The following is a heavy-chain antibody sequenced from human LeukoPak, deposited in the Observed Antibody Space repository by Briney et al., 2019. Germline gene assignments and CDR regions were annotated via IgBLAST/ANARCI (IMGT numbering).Heavy chain of an antibody. CDR3: ARVGDYYDSSGYYAY. Sequence: ASVKVSCRASGGTFSSYAISWVRQAPGQGLEWMGGIIPIFGRANYAQKFQGRVTITTDKSTSTAYMEPSSLRSEDTAVYYCARVGDYYDSSGYYAYWGQGSVVTVSS. J-gene: IGHJ4*02. CDR2: IIPIFGRA. CDR1: GGTFSSYA. D-gene: IGHD3-22*01. V-gene: IGHV1-69*05.